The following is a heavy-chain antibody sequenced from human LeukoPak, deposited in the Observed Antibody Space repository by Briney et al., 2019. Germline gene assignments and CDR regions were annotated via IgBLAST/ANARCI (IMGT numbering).Heavy chain of an antibody. D-gene: IGHD3-3*01. Sequence: PSETLSLTCTVSGGSISSYYWSWIRQPPGKGLEWIGYIYYSGSPGYNPSLKSRVSMSVDTSKNQFSLKLSSVTAADTAVYYCARVRDAFAPIDYWGQGTLVTVSS. CDR2: IYYSGSP. J-gene: IGHJ4*02. V-gene: IGHV4-59*01. CDR1: GGSISSYY. CDR3: ARVRDAFAPIDY.